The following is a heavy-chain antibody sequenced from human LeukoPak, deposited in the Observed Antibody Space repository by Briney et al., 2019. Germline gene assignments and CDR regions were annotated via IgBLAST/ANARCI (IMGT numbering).Heavy chain of an antibody. CDR1: GYTFTSYY. Sequence: ASVKVSCKASGYTFTSYYMHWVRQAPGRGLEWMGLINPNSGGTNYAQKFQGRVTMTRDTSISTAYMELSRLRSDDTAVYYCARESVIDTMIVGYYFDYWGQGTLVTVSS. V-gene: IGHV1-2*02. CDR2: INPNSGGT. CDR3: ARESVIDTMIVGYYFDY. J-gene: IGHJ4*02. D-gene: IGHD3-22*01.